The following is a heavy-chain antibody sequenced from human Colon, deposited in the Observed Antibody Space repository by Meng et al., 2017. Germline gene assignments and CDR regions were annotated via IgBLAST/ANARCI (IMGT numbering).Heavy chain of an antibody. J-gene: IGHJ4*02. V-gene: IGHV3-74*01. CDR2: INGDGSDT. CDR3: TRDFDAATNC. Sequence: GESLKISCAASGFTFSSYWMHWVRQGPGKGLVWVSRINGDGSDTNYAGSVKGRFTISRDNAKNTLFLQINSLTADDTAVYYCTRDFDAATNCWGQGTLVTVSS. CDR1: GFTFSSYW.